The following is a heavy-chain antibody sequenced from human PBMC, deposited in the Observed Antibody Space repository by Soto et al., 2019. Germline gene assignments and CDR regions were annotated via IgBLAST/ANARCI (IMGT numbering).Heavy chain of an antibody. D-gene: IGHD5-12*01. CDR2: ISSSSSYI. Sequence: GGSLRLSCAASGFTFSSYSMNWVRQAPGKGLEWVSSISSSSSYIYYADSVKGRFTISRDNAKNSLYLQMNSLRAEDTAVYYCARGGLDIVATNHPFDIWGQGTMVTVSS. J-gene: IGHJ3*02. CDR1: GFTFSSYS. V-gene: IGHV3-21*01. CDR3: ARGGLDIVATNHPFDI.